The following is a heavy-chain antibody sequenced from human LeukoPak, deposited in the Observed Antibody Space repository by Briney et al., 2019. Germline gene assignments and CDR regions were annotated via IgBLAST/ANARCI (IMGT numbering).Heavy chain of an antibody. Sequence: ETLSLTCTVSGYSISSGYYWGWIRQPPGKGLEWIGSIYHSGSTYYNPSLKSRVTISVDTSKNQFSLKLSSVTAADTAVYYCARGYDILTGYLEFYYFDYWGQGTLVTVSS. D-gene: IGHD3-9*01. V-gene: IGHV4-38-2*02. J-gene: IGHJ4*02. CDR2: IYHSGST. CDR1: GYSISSGYY. CDR3: ARGYDILTGYLEFYYFDY.